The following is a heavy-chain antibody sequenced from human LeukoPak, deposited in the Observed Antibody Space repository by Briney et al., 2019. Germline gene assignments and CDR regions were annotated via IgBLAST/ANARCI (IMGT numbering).Heavy chain of an antibody. CDR3: ARATRLGYSSGWSNYFDY. J-gene: IGHJ4*02. Sequence: ASVKVSCKASGYTFTGYYMHWVRQAPGQGLEWMGWINPNSGGTNYAQKSQGRVTMTRDTSISTAYMELSRLRSDDTAVYYCARATRLGYSSGWSNYFDYWGQGTLVTVSS. D-gene: IGHD6-19*01. CDR1: GYTFTGYY. V-gene: IGHV1-2*02. CDR2: INPNSGGT.